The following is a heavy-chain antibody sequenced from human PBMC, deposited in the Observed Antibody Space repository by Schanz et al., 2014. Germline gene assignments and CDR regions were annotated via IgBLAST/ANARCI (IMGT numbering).Heavy chain of an antibody. CDR1: GYTFTSYG. CDR3: ARDAADFYDILTEEDY. CDR2: ISAYNGNT. Sequence: QVQLVQSGAEVKKPGASVKVSCKASGYTFTSYGISWVRQAPGQGLEWMGWISAYNGNTKYPQKLQGRVTMTTDTSTSTACMELSSLRSDDTAVYYCARDAADFYDILTEEDYWGQGTLVTVSS. D-gene: IGHD3-9*01. J-gene: IGHJ4*02. V-gene: IGHV1-18*01.